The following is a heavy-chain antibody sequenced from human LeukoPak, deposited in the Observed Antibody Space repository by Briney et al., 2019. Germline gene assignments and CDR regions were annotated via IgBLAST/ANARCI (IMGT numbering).Heavy chain of an antibody. V-gene: IGHV3-23*01. CDR1: GFTFSSYE. Sequence: PGGSLRLSCAASGFTFSSYEMNWVRQAPGKGLEWVSAISGSGGSTYYADSVKGRFTISRDNSKNTLYLQMNSLRAEDTAVYYCANPSSGTFFDYWGQGTLVTVSS. J-gene: IGHJ4*02. D-gene: IGHD3-22*01. CDR3: ANPSSGTFFDY. CDR2: ISGSGGST.